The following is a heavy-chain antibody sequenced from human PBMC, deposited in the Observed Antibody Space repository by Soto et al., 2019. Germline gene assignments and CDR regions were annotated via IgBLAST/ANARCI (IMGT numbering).Heavy chain of an antibody. V-gene: IGHV4-31*03. Sequence: QVQLQESGPGLVKPSQTLSLTCTVSGGSISSGGYYWSWIRQHPGKGLEWIGYIYYSGSTYYNPSLESRVTISVDTSKNQFSLKLSSVTAADTAVYYCARLGYCSGGSCYSLDYFDYWGQGTLVTVSS. CDR1: GGSISSGGYY. D-gene: IGHD2-15*01. CDR2: IYYSGST. CDR3: ARLGYCSGGSCYSLDYFDY. J-gene: IGHJ4*02.